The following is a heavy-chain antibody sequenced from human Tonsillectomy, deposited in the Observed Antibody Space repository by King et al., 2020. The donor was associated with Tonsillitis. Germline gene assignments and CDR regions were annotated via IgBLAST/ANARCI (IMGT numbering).Heavy chain of an antibody. CDR3: APAGITLVRGEYYFDY. V-gene: IGHV4-38-2*01. Sequence: VQLQESGPGLVKPSETLSLTCAVSGYSISSGYYWGWIRQPPGKGLEWIGSIYHSGSTSYNPSLKSRVTISVDTSKNQFSLRLNSVTAADTAVYYCAPAGITLVRGEYYFDYWGQGTLVTVSS. CDR2: IYHSGST. D-gene: IGHD3-10*01. CDR1: GYSISSGYY. J-gene: IGHJ4*02.